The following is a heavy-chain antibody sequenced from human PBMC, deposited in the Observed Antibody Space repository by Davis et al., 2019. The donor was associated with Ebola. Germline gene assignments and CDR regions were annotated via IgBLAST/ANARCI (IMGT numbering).Heavy chain of an antibody. V-gene: IGHV4-59*01. CDR1: GGSISSYY. CDR2: IYYSGST. D-gene: IGHD3-9*01. Sequence: ETLSLTCTVSGGSISSYYWSWIRQPPGKGLEWIGYIYYSGSTNYNPSLKSRVTISVDTSKNQFSLKLSSVTAADTAVYYCARDRGVLRYFDWLIYGMDVWGQGTTVTVSS. CDR3: ARDRGVLRYFDWLIYGMDV. J-gene: IGHJ6*02.